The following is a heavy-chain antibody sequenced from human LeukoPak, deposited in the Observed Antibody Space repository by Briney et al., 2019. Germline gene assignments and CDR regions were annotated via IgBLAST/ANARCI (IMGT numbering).Heavy chain of an antibody. J-gene: IGHJ6*04. CDR2: ISYDGSNK. CDR3: ARDPRGSYYYYGMDV. Sequence: GGSLRLSCAASGFTFSSYAMHWVRQAPGKGLEWVAVISYDGSNKYYADSVKSRFTISRDNSKNTLYLQMNSLRAEDTAVYYCARDPRGSYYYYGMDVWGKGTTVTVSS. CDR1: GFTFSSYA. D-gene: IGHD5-12*01. V-gene: IGHV3-30*04.